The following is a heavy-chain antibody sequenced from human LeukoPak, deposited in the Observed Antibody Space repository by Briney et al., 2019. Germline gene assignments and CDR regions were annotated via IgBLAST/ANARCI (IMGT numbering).Heavy chain of an antibody. V-gene: IGHV1-18*01. D-gene: IGHD6-13*01. CDR3: ARDDRSVSWSWFDP. CDR1: GYTFTDYG. CDR2: ISSYSGNT. Sequence: ASVKVSCKASGYTFTDYGISWVRQAPGQGPEWMGWISSYSGNTNYAQEFQGRVTMTAHTSTSTAYLELRSLRIDDTAVYYCARDDRSVSWSWFDPWGQGTLVTVSS. J-gene: IGHJ5*02.